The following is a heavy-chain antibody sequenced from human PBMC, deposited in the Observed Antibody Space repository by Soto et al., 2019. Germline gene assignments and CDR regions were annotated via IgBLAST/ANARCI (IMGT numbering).Heavy chain of an antibody. CDR2: INAGNGNT. J-gene: IGHJ6*02. V-gene: IGHV1-3*01. CDR3: ARDSSLRKGMDV. CDR1: GYTFTSYA. Sequence: ASVKVSCKASGYTFTSYAMHWVRQAPGQRLEWMGWINAGNGNTKYSQKFQGRVTITRDTSASTAYMELSSLRSEDTAVYYCARDSSLRKGMDVWGQGTTVTVSS. D-gene: IGHD4-17*01.